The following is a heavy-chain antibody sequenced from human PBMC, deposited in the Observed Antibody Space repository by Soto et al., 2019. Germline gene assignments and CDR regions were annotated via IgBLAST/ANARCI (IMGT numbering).Heavy chain of an antibody. CDR1: GFTFSSYA. J-gene: IGHJ3*02. CDR2: ISSNGGST. CDR3: ARAMDYGDYFDAFDI. D-gene: IGHD4-17*01. Sequence: GGSLRLSCAASGFTFSSYAMHWVRQAPGKGLEYVSAISSNGGSTYYANSVKGRFTISRDNSKNTLYLQIGSLRAEDMAVYYCARAMDYGDYFDAFDIWGQGTMVTVSS. V-gene: IGHV3-64*01.